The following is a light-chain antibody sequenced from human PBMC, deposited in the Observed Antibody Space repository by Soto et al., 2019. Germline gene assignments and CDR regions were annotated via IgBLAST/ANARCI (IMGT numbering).Light chain of an antibody. Sequence: EIVMTQSPATLSVSPGERATLSCRASQGVRSNLAWYQQKPGQPPRLVISGASNRAPGIPDRFSGFGSGTDFTLTISRLQSEDFAIYYCQKYNNWPAITFGQGTRLEIK. CDR1: QGVRSN. V-gene: IGKV3D-15*01. J-gene: IGKJ5*01. CDR3: QKYNNWPAIT. CDR2: GAS.